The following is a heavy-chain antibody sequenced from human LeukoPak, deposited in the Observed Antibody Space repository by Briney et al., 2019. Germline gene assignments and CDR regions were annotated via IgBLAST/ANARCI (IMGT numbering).Heavy chain of an antibody. CDR3: ARPSLWFGELTGAFDI. V-gene: IGHV4-38-2*01. CDR2: IYHSGST. J-gene: IGHJ3*02. D-gene: IGHD3-10*01. Sequence: SETLSLACAVSGYSISSGYYWGWIRQPPGKGLEWIGSIYHSGSTYYNPSLKSRVTISVDTSKNQFSLKLSSVTAADTAVYYCARPSLWFGELTGAFDIWGQGTMVTVSS. CDR1: GYSISSGYY.